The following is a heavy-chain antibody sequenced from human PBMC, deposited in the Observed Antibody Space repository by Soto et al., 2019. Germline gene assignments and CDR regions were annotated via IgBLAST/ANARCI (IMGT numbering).Heavy chain of an antibody. J-gene: IGHJ3*02. CDR1: GLTFTNAW. Sequence: PGGSLRLSCAASGLTFTNAWMCWVRQAPGKXLEWVGRIKSKTDGGTADYAAPVKGRFTISRDDLKNTLFLQMNSLETEDTAVYYCTRASTDTSGWYGAFEIWGQGTKVTVSS. CDR3: TRASTDTSGWYGAFEI. CDR2: IKSKTDGGTA. V-gene: IGHV3-15*01. D-gene: IGHD6-19*01.